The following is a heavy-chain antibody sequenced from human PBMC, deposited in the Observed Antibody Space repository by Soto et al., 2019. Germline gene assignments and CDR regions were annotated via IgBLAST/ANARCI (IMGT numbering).Heavy chain of an antibody. J-gene: IGHJ4*02. CDR3: AKDPLTRWRRIKIYYFDY. Sequence: ASVKVSCKASGDTFTSYAIHWVRQAPGQRLEWMGWINAGNGNTKYSQKFQGRVTITRDTSASTAYMELSSLRSEDTAVYYCAKDPLTRWRRIKIYYFDYWGQGTLVTVSS. V-gene: IGHV1-3*01. CDR2: INAGNGNT. D-gene: IGHD3-3*01. CDR1: GDTFTSYA.